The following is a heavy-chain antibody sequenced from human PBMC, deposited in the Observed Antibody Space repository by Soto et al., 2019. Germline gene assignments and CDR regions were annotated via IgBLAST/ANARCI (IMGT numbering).Heavy chain of an antibody. CDR1: GFTFSSYA. D-gene: IGHD6-19*01. V-gene: IGHV3-23*01. Sequence: EVQLLESGGGLVQPGGSLRLSCAASGFTFSSYAMSWVRQAPGKGLEWVSAISGSGGSTYYADSVKGRFTISGDNSKNTLYLQMNSLRAEDTAVYYCAKIPPLAVAGTLRQAAFDIWGQGTMVTVSS. CDR3: AKIPPLAVAGTLRQAAFDI. CDR2: ISGSGGST. J-gene: IGHJ3*02.